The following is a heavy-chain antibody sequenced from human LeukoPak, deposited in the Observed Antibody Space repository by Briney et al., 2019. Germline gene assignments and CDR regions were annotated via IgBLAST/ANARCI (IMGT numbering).Heavy chain of an antibody. Sequence: SETLSLTCSVSGGSVSNYYWSWIRQPPGRGLEWLGYFYSNGTTKNNPSLKSRATISIDTSKNQFSLRLNSVTAADTAVYYCARQGAVTPRRTHYYAMDVWGPGTTVTVSS. J-gene: IGHJ6*02. CDR1: GGSVSNYY. CDR2: FYSNGTT. V-gene: IGHV4-59*02. CDR3: ARQGAVTPRRTHYYAMDV. D-gene: IGHD4-17*01.